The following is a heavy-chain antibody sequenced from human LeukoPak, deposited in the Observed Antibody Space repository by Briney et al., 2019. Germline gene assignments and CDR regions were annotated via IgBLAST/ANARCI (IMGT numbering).Heavy chain of an antibody. V-gene: IGHV1-69*13. Sequence: GASVKVSCKASGGTFSSYAISWVRQAPGQGLEWMGGIIPIFGTANYAQKFQGRVTITADESTSTAYMELSSLRSEDTAVYYCARDEDFDWLLAGIDYWGQGTLVTVSS. D-gene: IGHD3-9*01. CDR1: GGTFSSYA. CDR3: ARDEDFDWLLAGIDY. CDR2: IIPIFGTA. J-gene: IGHJ4*02.